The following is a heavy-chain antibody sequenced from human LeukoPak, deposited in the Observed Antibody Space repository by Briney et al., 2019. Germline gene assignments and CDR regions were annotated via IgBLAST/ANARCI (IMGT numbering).Heavy chain of an antibody. CDR2: ISYDGTNK. Sequence: GGSLRLSCAASGFTFGSYAMHWVRQAPGRGLEWVAGISYDGTNKYYADSVKGRFTISRDNSKNTLYLQMNSLRADATAVYYCARESPACGEDCSFDYWGQGTLVTVSS. J-gene: IGHJ4*02. V-gene: IGHV3-30-3*01. CDR1: GFTFGSYA. CDR3: ARESPACGEDCSFDY. D-gene: IGHD2-21*02.